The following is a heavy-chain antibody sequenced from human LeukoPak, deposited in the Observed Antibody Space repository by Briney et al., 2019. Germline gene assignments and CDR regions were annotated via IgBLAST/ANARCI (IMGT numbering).Heavy chain of an antibody. CDR3: ASLYYYDSSGYYRDAFDI. CDR2: IYYSGST. D-gene: IGHD3-22*01. J-gene: IGHJ3*02. V-gene: IGHV4-39*01. CDR1: GGSISSSSYY. Sequence: PSETLFLTCTVSGGSISSSSYYWGWIRQPPGKGLEWIGSIYYSGSTYYNPSLKSRVTISVDTSKNQFSLKLSSVTAADTAVYYCASLYYYDSSGYYRDAFDIWGQGTMVTVSS.